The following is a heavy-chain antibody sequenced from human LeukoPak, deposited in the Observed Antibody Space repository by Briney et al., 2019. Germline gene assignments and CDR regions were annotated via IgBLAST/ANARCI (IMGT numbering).Heavy chain of an antibody. Sequence: ASVKVSCKASGYTFTGYYMHWVRQAPGQRLEWMGWINAGNGNTKYSQKFQGRVTITRDTSASTAYMELSSLRSEDTAVYYCARGQDRGYSYGSFDYWGQGTLVTVSS. CDR2: INAGNGNT. D-gene: IGHD5-18*01. CDR3: ARGQDRGYSYGSFDY. V-gene: IGHV1-3*01. CDR1: GYTFTGYY. J-gene: IGHJ4*02.